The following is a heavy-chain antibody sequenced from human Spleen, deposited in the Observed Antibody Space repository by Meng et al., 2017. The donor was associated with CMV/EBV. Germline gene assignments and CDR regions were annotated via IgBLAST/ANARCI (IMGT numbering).Heavy chain of an antibody. CDR3: AREQVMVAAASMENWFDP. V-gene: IGHV4-31*02. CDR1: DSINSGDYY. D-gene: IGHD2-15*01. CDR2: IYHSGST. J-gene: IGHJ5*02. Sequence: DSINSGDYYWSWIRQHPGKGLEWIGYIYHSGSTRYNPSLRSRVTMSIDTSKNQFSLKLSSVTATDTALYYCAREQVMVAAASMENWFDPWGQGTLVTVSS.